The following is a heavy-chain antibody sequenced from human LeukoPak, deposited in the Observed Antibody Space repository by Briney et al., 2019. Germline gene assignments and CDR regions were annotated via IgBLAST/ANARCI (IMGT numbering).Heavy chain of an antibody. CDR3: AKDYGDYYDYYYYMDV. Sequence: PGGSLRLSCAASGFTFSSYGMHWVRQAPGKGLEWVAFIRYDGSNKYYADSVKGRFTISRDNSKNTLYLQMNSLRAEDTAVYYCAKDYGDYYDYYYYMDVWGKGTTVTVSS. CDR1: GFTFSSYG. D-gene: IGHD4-17*01. V-gene: IGHV3-30*02. J-gene: IGHJ6*03. CDR2: IRYDGSNK.